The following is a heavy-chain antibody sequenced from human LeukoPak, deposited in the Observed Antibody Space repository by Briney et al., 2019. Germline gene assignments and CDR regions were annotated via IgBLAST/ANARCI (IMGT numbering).Heavy chain of an antibody. V-gene: IGHV3-33*05. J-gene: IGHJ1*01. Sequence: PGGSLRLSCAASGLTFSSHGFHWVRQAPGKGLEWVTFISLDGSKKSYADSVKGRFTFSRDDSKNTLYPEMNSLRAEDTAVYYCARDRTMIGREYFQHWGQGTLVTVSS. CDR1: GLTFSSHG. CDR2: ISLDGSKK. D-gene: IGHD3-22*01. CDR3: ARDRTMIGREYFQH.